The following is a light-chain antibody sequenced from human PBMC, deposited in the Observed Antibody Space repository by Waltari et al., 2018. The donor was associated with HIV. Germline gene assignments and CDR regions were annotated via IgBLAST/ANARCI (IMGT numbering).Light chain of an antibody. CDR3: QSSDDSRPWT. CDR1: VLAKQY. J-gene: IGLJ2*01. Sequence: YELTQPPSMSVSPGQTAKITCSGDVLAKQYAYWYQQKPGQAPVLVMSKDTQRPSEIPERFSGSSSGTTVTLTISGVQAEDEADYHCQSSDDSRPWTFGGGTKMTVL. V-gene: IGLV3-25*03. CDR2: KDT.